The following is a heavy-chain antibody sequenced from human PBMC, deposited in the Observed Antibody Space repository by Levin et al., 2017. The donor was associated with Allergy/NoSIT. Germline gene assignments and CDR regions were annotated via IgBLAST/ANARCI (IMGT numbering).Heavy chain of an antibody. Sequence: GGSLRLSCAASGFTFSSYWMHWVRQAPGKGLVWVSRIYIDGSNTYYADSVKGRFTISRDNAKNTLYLQMNSLRAEDTAVYYCARALIGGATSGVDYWGQGTLVTVSS. D-gene: IGHD1-26*01. V-gene: IGHV3-74*01. CDR2: IYIDGSNT. CDR3: ARALIGGATSGVDY. J-gene: IGHJ4*02. CDR1: GFTFSSYW.